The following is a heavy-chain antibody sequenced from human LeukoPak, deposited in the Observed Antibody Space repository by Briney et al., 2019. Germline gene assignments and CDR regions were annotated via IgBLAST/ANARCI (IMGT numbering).Heavy chain of an antibody. CDR2: ISGSGGST. CDR1: GFIFSSYA. D-gene: IGHD4-17*01. V-gene: IGHV3-23*01. Sequence: SGGSLRLSCAASGFIFSSYAMSWVRQAPGKGVEWVSAISGSGGSTYYADSVKGRFTISRDNSKNTLYLQLNSLRAEDTAVYYCASTVYGDFPDAFDIWGQGTMVTVSS. J-gene: IGHJ3*02. CDR3: ASTVYGDFPDAFDI.